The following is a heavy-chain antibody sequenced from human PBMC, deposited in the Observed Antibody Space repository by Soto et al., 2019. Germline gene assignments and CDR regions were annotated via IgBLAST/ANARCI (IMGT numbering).Heavy chain of an antibody. CDR2: VNPSVNST. CDR3: ARGPPRGAYTTHFDH. V-gene: IGHV1-46*01. CDR1: GYTFTGYY. D-gene: IGHD1-1*01. J-gene: IGHJ5*02. Sequence: ASVKVSCKASGYTFTGYYMHWVRQAPGQGLQWMGRVNPSVNSTTYAEKFQGRVTVTWDTSTSTVFLEMISLRSEDSALYYCARGPPRGAYTTHFDHWGQGSLVTVS.